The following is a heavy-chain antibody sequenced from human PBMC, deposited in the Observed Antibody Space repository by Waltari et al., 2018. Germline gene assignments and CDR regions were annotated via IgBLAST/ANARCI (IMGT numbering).Heavy chain of an antibody. Sequence: QVQLVQSGAEVKKPGSSVKVSCKASGGTFSSYAISWVRQAPGQGLEWMGGIFPFFGTANYAQKVQGRVTITADDSTSTAYMELSSLRAEDTAVYYCAEAYPYYDFWSGYYAHWGQGTLVTVSS. D-gene: IGHD3-3*01. CDR2: IFPFFGTA. V-gene: IGHV1-69*12. CDR1: GGTFSSYA. CDR3: AEAYPYYDFWSGYYAH. J-gene: IGHJ4*02.